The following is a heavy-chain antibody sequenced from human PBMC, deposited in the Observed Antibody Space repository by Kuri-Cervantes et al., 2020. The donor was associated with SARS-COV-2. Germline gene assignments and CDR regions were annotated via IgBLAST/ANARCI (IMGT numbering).Heavy chain of an antibody. V-gene: IGHV3-21*01. Sequence: GESLKISCAASGFTFSSYSMNWVRQAPGKGLEWVSSISSSSSYIYYADSVKGRFTISRDNAKNSLYLQMNSLRAEDTAVYYCARGGWTYIRGSYRYDAFDIWGQGTMVTVSS. J-gene: IGHJ3*02. CDR1: GFTFSSYS. D-gene: IGHD3-16*02. CDR3: ARGGWTYIRGSYRYDAFDI. CDR2: ISSSSSYI.